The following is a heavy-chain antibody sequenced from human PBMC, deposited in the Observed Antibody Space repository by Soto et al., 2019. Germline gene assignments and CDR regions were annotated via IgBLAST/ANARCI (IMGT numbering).Heavy chain of an antibody. CDR3: AKDLAAAGTPYYYYYGMDV. CDR1: GFTFSSYG. V-gene: IGHV3-30*18. Sequence: GGSLRLSCAASGFTFSSYGMHWVRQAPGKGLEWVAVISYDGSNKYYADSVKGRFTISRDNSKNTLYLQMNSLRAEDTAVYYCAKDLAAAGTPYYYYYGMDVWGQGTTVTVSS. J-gene: IGHJ6*02. CDR2: ISYDGSNK. D-gene: IGHD6-13*01.